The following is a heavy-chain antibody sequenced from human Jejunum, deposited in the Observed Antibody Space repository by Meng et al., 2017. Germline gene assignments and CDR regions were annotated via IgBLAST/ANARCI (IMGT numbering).Heavy chain of an antibody. D-gene: IGHD3-16*01. J-gene: IGHJ4*02. V-gene: IGHV1-46*01. Sequence: VHFVRSVAELKKPGASVKVSCKASGYTFTNYYMHWVRQAPGQGLEWMGIINTSVGYTSHAQKFQGRVTMTRDTSTSTVHMEVSSLRSADTAVYYCARASRVLGGFDYWGQGTLVTVSS. CDR1: GYTFTNYY. CDR2: INTSVGYT. CDR3: ARASRVLGGFDY.